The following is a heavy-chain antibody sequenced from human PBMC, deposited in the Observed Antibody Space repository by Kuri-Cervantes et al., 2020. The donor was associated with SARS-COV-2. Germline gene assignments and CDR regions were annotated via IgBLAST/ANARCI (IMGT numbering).Heavy chain of an antibody. Sequence: GESLKISCAASGFTFSSFPMSWVRQAPGKGLEWVSGISGSGANTYYADSVKSWFTISRDNSKNTLYLQMNSLRAEDTAVYYCVKDSRVYYFDYWGQGTLVTVSS. V-gene: IGHV3-23*01. CDR1: GFTFSSFP. D-gene: IGHD2/OR15-2a*01. J-gene: IGHJ4*02. CDR2: ISGSGANT. CDR3: VKDSRVYYFDY.